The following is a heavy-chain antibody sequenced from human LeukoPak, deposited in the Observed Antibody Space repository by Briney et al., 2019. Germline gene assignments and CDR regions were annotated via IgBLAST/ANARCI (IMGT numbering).Heavy chain of an antibody. D-gene: IGHD3-22*01. J-gene: IGHJ3*02. CDR3: AKDLSNYYDSSRAFDI. Sequence: GGSLRLSCAASGFTFSSYAMSWVRQAPGKGLEWVSLVSGRGGSTYYADSVKGRFTVSRDNSKNTLYLQMNSLRAEDTAVYYRAKDLSNYYDSSRAFDIWGQGTMVTVSS. CDR1: GFTFSSYA. V-gene: IGHV3-23*01. CDR2: VSGRGGST.